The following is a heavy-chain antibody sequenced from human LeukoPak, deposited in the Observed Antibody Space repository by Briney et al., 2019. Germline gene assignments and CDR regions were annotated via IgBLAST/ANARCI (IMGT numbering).Heavy chain of an antibody. J-gene: IGHJ3*02. V-gene: IGHV4-34*12. CDR1: GGSFSGYY. D-gene: IGHD2-2*01. CDR3: ARARKSRGYCSSTSPCHRAFDI. CDR2: IIRSRNT. Sequence: PSETLSLTCAVYGGSFSGYYWSWIRQPPGKGLEWIGEIIRSRNTNYNPSLKSRVTISVDTSKNQFSLKLSSVTAADTAVYYCARARKSRGYCSSTSPCHRAFDIWGQGTMVTVSS.